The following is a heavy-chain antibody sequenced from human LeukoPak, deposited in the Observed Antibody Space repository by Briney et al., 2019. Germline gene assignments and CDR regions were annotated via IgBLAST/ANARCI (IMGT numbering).Heavy chain of an antibody. Sequence: SETLSLTCTVSGGSISSGNYYWSWIRQPPGKGLEWIGYIYYSGSTYYNPSLKSRVTISVDTSKNQFSLKLSSVTAADTAVYYCARNYYDSSGYYSDYWGQGTLVTVSS. J-gene: IGHJ4*02. CDR3: ARNYYDSSGYYSDY. CDR1: GGSISSGNYY. CDR2: IYYSGST. D-gene: IGHD3-22*01. V-gene: IGHV4-30-4*01.